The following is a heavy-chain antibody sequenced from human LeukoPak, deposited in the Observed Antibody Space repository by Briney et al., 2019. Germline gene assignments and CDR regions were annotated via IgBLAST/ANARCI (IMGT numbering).Heavy chain of an antibody. CDR1: GFSINTYT. V-gene: IGHV3-23*01. CDR2: IRNSDGMT. D-gene: IGHD1-1*01. Sequence: GGSLRLSCAASGFSINTYTMYWVRQAPGQGLEWVSGIRNSDGMTYYADSVRGRFTISTDNSKNTLYLQMNSLRAEDTALYYCAKGLERESRLDSWGQGTLVTVSS. CDR3: AKGLERESRLDS. J-gene: IGHJ4*02.